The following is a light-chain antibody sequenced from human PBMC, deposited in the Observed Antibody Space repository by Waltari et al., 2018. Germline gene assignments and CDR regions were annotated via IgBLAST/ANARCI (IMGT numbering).Light chain of an antibody. CDR1: QSVSSN. Sequence: EVVMTQSPATLSVSPGDTASLSCRASQSVSSNLAWYQQKPGQAPRLLIYGAYTRATGIPARFSGSGSGTEFTLTISSLQSEDFAVYYCQHYSASSFTFGGGTKLEIK. CDR3: QHYSASSFT. V-gene: IGKV3-15*01. J-gene: IGKJ4*01. CDR2: GAY.